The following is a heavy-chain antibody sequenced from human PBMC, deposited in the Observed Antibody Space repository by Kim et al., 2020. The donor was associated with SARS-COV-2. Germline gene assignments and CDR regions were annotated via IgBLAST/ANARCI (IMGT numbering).Heavy chain of an antibody. CDR1: GFTFSSYA. CDR2: FSGSGNRT. D-gene: IGHD6-19*01. V-gene: IGHV3-23*01. Sequence: GGSLRLSCVVSGFTFSSYAMSWVRQAPGKGLEWVSTFSGSGNRTFYADSVKGRFTISRDNSKNTLFLQMNSLRAEDTAVYYCAKVKDSSAWASDCWGQGTLVTVSS. CDR3: AKVKDSSAWASDC. J-gene: IGHJ4*02.